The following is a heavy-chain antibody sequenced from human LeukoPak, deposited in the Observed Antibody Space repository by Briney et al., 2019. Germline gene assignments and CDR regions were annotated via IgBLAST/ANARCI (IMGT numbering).Heavy chain of an antibody. CDR3: ARDYGGNRLDY. D-gene: IGHD4-23*01. Sequence: PEGSLRLFCAASGFTFSSYSMNWVRQAPGKGLEWVSYISSSSSIIYYADSVKGRFTISRDNAKNSLYLQMNSLRAEDTAVYYCARDYGGNRLDYWGQGTLVTVSS. CDR2: ISSSSSII. CDR1: GFTFSSYS. J-gene: IGHJ4*02. V-gene: IGHV3-48*04.